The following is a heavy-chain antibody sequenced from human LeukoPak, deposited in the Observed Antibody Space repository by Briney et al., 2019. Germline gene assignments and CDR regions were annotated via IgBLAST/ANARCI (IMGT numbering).Heavy chain of an antibody. CDR2: TSSDGNIK. D-gene: IGHD1-1*01. CDR3: ARDPVPATARHFDY. Sequence: GGSLRLSCAASGFTFSSYAMHWVRQAPGKGLEWVAATSSDGNIKYYADSVKGRFTISRDNSKNTLYLQMNSLRGEDTGVYYCARDPVPATARHFDYWGQGTLVTVSS. J-gene: IGHJ4*02. V-gene: IGHV3-30-3*01. CDR1: GFTFSSYA.